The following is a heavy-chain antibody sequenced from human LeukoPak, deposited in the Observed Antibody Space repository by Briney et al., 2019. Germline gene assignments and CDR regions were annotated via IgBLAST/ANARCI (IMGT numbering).Heavy chain of an antibody. D-gene: IGHD6-13*01. Sequence: PGGSLRLSCAASGFTVSSNYMSWVRQAPGKGLEWVSVIYSGGSTYYADSVKGRFTISRDNSKNTLYLQMNSLRAEDTAVYYCAKDGVSSLYYYYYYYMDVWGKGTTVTISS. CDR1: GFTVSSNY. CDR3: AKDGVSSLYYYYYYYMDV. V-gene: IGHV3-53*05. CDR2: IYSGGST. J-gene: IGHJ6*03.